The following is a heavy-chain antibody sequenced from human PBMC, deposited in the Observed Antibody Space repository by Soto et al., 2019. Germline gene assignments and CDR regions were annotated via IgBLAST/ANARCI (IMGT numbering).Heavy chain of an antibody. CDR3: ARGGILYSIFDY. Sequence: SEALSLTCTVSGGSIIRYYWSWILQPPGKGLEWIGYIYYSGSTNYNPSLKSRVTISVDTSKNQFSLKLSSVTAADTAVYYCARGGILYSIFDYWGQGTLVTVSS. CDR1: GGSIIRYY. J-gene: IGHJ4*02. CDR2: IYYSGST. V-gene: IGHV4-59*01. D-gene: IGHD2-8*01.